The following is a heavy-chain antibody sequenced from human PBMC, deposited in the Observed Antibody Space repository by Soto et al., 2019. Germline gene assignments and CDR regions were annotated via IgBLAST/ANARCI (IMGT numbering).Heavy chain of an antibody. CDR1: GFNFEIYW. J-gene: IGHJ4*02. V-gene: IGHV3-7*01. D-gene: IGHD6-6*01. CDR2: IKPDGHDT. Sequence: GGSLRLSCAASGFNFEIYWMSWVRQAPGKGLEWVADIKPDGHDTFYADSVRGRFTISRDNAQNSLYLQIHSLRAEDTAVYFCARDSWDYTSSLDFWGRGTLVTVSS. CDR3: ARDSWDYTSSLDF.